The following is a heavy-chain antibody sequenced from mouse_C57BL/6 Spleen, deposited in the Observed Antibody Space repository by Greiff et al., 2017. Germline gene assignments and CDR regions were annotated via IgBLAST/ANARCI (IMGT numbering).Heavy chain of an antibody. D-gene: IGHD2-5*01. Sequence: EVKVEESGGGLVKPGGSLKLSCAASGFTFSDYGMHWVRQAPEKGLEWVAYISSGSSTIYYADTVKGRFTISRDNAKNTLFLQMTSLRSEDTAMYYCARDSNFYYFDYWGQGTTLTVSS. J-gene: IGHJ2*01. V-gene: IGHV5-17*01. CDR3: ARDSNFYYFDY. CDR2: ISSGSSTI. CDR1: GFTFSDYG.